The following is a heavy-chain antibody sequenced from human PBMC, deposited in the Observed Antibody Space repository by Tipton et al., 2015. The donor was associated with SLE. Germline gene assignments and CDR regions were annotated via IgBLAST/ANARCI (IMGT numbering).Heavy chain of an antibody. CDR2: INSDGSST. V-gene: IGHV3-74*01. CDR3: ARGFGAARPGGAFDY. J-gene: IGHJ4*02. D-gene: IGHD6-6*01. Sequence: SLRLSCAASGFTFSSYWMHWVRQAPGKGLVWVSRINSDGSSTSYADSVKGRFTISRDNAKNTLYLQMNSLRAEDTAVYCCARGFGAARPGGAFDYWGQGTLVTVSS. CDR1: GFTFSSYW.